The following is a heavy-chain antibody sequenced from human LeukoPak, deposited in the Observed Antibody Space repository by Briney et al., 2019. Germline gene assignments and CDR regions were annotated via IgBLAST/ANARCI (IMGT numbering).Heavy chain of an antibody. CDR1: GYTFTSYG. J-gene: IGHJ4*02. CDR2: ISAYNGNT. Sequence: GASVKVSCKASGYTFTSYGISWVRQAPGQGLEWMGWISAYNGNTNYAQKFQGRVTMTRDTSTSTVYMELSSLRSEDTAVYYCARDPLDTWANYDFWSGYYKGDGIDYWGQGTLVTVSS. CDR3: ARDPLDTWANYDFWSGYYKGDGIDY. V-gene: IGHV1-18*01. D-gene: IGHD3-3*01.